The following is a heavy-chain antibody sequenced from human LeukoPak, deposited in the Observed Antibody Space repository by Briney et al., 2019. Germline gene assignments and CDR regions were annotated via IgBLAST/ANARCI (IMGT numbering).Heavy chain of an antibody. V-gene: IGHV1-24*01. D-gene: IGHD5-24*01. CDR1: GYTLTELS. Sequence: ASVKVSCKVSGYTLTELSMHWVRPAPGKGLEWMGGFDPEDGETIYAQKFQGRVTMTEDTSTDTAYMELSSLRSEDTAVYYCATRKWLQAYYFDYWGQGTLVTVSS. CDR2: FDPEDGET. CDR3: ATRKWLQAYYFDY. J-gene: IGHJ4*02.